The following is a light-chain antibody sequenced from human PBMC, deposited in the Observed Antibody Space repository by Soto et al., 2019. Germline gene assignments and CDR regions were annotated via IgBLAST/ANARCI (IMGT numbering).Light chain of an antibody. CDR3: QQSDSTMYT. CDR2: AAS. V-gene: IGKV1-39*01. J-gene: IGKJ2*01. CDR1: QSISSY. Sequence: DIQMTQSPSSLSASVGDRVTITCRASQSISSYLNWYQQKPGKAPKLLIYAASSLQSGVPARFSGSRSGPDCTLTISSLQPKAFATYYCQQSDSTMYTFGQGTKLEIK.